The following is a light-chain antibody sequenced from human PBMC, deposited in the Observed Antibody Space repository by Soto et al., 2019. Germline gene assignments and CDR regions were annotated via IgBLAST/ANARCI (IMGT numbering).Light chain of an antibody. Sequence: QSVLTQPRSVSGSPGQSLTLSCTGTSRDVGSFNSVSWYQQHPGKAPQLIIYDVTKRPSGVPDRFSGSKSGNTASLNISGLQADDESDYYCCSYAGSSTWLFGGGTKLTVL. CDR2: DVT. J-gene: IGLJ3*02. V-gene: IGLV2-11*01. CDR3: CSYAGSSTWL. CDR1: SRDVGSFNS.